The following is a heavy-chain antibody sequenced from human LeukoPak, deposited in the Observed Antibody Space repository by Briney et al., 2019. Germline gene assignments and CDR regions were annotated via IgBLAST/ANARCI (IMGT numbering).Heavy chain of an antibody. V-gene: IGHV3-21*01. CDR1: GFTFSNYS. CDR3: ARDVLTYYYGSGSYSSYGMDV. D-gene: IGHD3-10*01. CDR2: ISSSSSYI. Sequence: GGSLRLSCAASGFTFSNYSMNWVRQAPGKGLEWVSSISSSSSYIYYADSVKGRFTISRDNAKNSLYLQMNSLRAEDTAVYYCARDVLTYYYGSGSYSSYGMDVWGQGTTVTVSS. J-gene: IGHJ6*02.